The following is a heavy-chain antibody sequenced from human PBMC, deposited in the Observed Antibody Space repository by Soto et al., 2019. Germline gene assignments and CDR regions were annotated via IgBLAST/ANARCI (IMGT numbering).Heavy chain of an antibody. V-gene: IGHV3-7*01. Sequence: EVHLVQSGGGLVQPGGSLRLSCTASGFTFSSYWMSWVRQAPGKGLEWVANIHQDGSDKYYVDSVKGRFTISRDNAKNSLSLQMNSLRAEDTAVYYCAREDYGDFHYWGQGALVIVSS. CDR3: AREDYGDFHY. J-gene: IGHJ4*02. CDR1: GFTFSSYW. D-gene: IGHD4-17*01. CDR2: IHQDGSDK.